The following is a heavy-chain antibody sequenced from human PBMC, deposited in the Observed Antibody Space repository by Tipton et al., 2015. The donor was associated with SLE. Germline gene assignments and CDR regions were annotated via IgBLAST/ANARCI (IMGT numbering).Heavy chain of an antibody. V-gene: IGHV1-2*02. J-gene: IGHJ4*02. D-gene: IGHD2-2*01. CDR1: GYTFTGYY. Sequence: QSGPEVKKPGASVKVSCKASGYTFTGYYIHWVRQAPGQGLEWMGWMVPNSGDTIYAQKFQGRVAMTRDTSISTAYMELSSLESDDTAVYYCARDGCSSRRGIEYWGQGTLVTVSS. CDR2: MVPNSGDT. CDR3: ARDGCSSRRGIEY.